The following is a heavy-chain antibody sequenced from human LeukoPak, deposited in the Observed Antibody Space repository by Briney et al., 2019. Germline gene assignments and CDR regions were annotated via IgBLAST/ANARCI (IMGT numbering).Heavy chain of an antibody. CDR2: INHRGST. D-gene: IGHD1-26*01. CDR3: ARGGYSGSYQNWFDP. Sequence: SETLSLTCAVYGGSFSGYYWSWIRQPPGKGLEWIGEINHRGSTNYNPSLKSRVTISVDTSKNQFSLKLSSVTAADTAVYYCARGGYSGSYQNWFDPWGQGTLVTVSS. V-gene: IGHV4-34*01. J-gene: IGHJ5*02. CDR1: GGSFSGYY.